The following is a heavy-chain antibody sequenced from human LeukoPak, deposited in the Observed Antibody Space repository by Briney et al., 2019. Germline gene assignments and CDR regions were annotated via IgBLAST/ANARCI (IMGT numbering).Heavy chain of an antibody. CDR1: GFPFSSFS. J-gene: IGHJ4*02. Sequence: GGSLRLSCAASGFPFSSFSMNWVRQAPGKGLEWVSSISSSTTYIYYADSVKGRFTISRDNAKDPLYLQMNSLRAEDTAVYYCARGEPGFGGLPTVLDNWGQGTLVTVSS. CDR2: ISSSTTYI. CDR3: ARGEPGFGGLPTVLDN. D-gene: IGHD4-23*01. V-gene: IGHV3-21*01.